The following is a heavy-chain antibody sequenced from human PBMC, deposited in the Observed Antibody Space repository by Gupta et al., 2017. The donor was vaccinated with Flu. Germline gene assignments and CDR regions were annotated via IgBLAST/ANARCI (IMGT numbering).Heavy chain of an antibody. CDR1: GYTFTGYY. V-gene: IGHV1-2*02. D-gene: IGHD3-22*01. J-gene: IGHJ3*02. CDR2: INPNSGGT. CDR3: ARDRQISYYDSRKEYAFDI. Sequence: QVQPVQSGAEEKKPGASVKAPCKASGYTFTGYYMHWVRQAPGHGSELMGGINPNSGGTNYAQKFQGRVTMTRDTSISTAYMELSRLRSDETAVYYCARDRQISYYDSRKEYAFDIWGQGTMVTVSS.